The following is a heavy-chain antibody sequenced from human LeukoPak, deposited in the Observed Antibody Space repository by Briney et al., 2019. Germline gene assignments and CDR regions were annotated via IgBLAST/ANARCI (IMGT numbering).Heavy chain of an antibody. CDR2: ISAYNGNT. D-gene: IGHD2-2*01. Sequence: ASVKVSCKASGYTFTSFGISWVRQAPGQGLEWMGWISAYNGNTNYAQKLQGRVTMTTDTSTSTAYMELRSLRSDDTAVYYCARGRYCSSSSCYQIYYYCMDVWGKGTTVTVSS. CDR1: GYTFTSFG. CDR3: ARGRYCSSSSCYQIYYYCMDV. V-gene: IGHV1-18*01. J-gene: IGHJ6*03.